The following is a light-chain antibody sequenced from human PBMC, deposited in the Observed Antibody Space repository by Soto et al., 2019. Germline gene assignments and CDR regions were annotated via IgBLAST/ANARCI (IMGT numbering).Light chain of an antibody. Sequence: EIVLTQSPGTLSLSPGERATLSCRASQSVTSNYLAWYQQKPGQAPRFLISGASSRATGIPDRFSGSGSGTEFTLSISRLEPEDFAVYYCQQYAGSPWTFGQGTKVDIK. CDR1: QSVTSNY. J-gene: IGKJ1*01. CDR2: GAS. V-gene: IGKV3-20*01. CDR3: QQYAGSPWT.